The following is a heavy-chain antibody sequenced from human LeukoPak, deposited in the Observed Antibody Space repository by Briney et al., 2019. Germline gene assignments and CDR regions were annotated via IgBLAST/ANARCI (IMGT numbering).Heavy chain of an antibody. V-gene: IGHV4-34*01. CDR3: ARESGYSSGWYRVDY. CDR1: GGSFSGYY. Sequence: PSETLSLTCAVYGGSFSGYYWSWIRQTLGKGLEWIGEINHSGSTNYNPSLKSRVTISVDTSKNQFSLKLSSVTAADTAVYYCARESGYSSGWYRVDYWGQGTLVTVSS. CDR2: INHSGST. D-gene: IGHD6-19*01. J-gene: IGHJ4*02.